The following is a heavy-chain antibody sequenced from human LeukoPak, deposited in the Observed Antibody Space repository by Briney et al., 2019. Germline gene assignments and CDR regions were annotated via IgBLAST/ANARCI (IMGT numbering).Heavy chain of an antibody. J-gene: IGHJ4*02. Sequence: PGGSLRLSCAASGFTFSSYGMHWVRQAPGKGLEWVAVISYDGSNKYYADSVKGRFTISRDNSKNTLYLQMNSLRAEDTAVCYCAKDSWGTTNNYFDYWGQGTLVTVSS. D-gene: IGHD2/OR15-2a*01. CDR1: GFTFSSYG. CDR2: ISYDGSNK. CDR3: AKDSWGTTNNYFDY. V-gene: IGHV3-30*18.